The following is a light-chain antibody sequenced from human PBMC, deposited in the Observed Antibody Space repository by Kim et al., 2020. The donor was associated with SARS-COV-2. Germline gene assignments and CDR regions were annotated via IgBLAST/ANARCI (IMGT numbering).Light chain of an antibody. J-gene: IGKJ2*01. V-gene: IGKV3-11*01. Sequence: SLSPGERATPSCRASQSVSSYFAWYQQKPGQAPRLLIYDASNRATGIPARFSGSGSGTDFTLTISSLEPEDFAVYYCQQRSNWPGTFGQGTKLEI. CDR2: DAS. CDR1: QSVSSY. CDR3: QQRSNWPGT.